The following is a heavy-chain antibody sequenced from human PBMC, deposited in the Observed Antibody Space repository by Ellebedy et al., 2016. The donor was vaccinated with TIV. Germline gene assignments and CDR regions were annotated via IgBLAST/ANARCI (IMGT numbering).Heavy chain of an antibody. V-gene: IGHV3-30*03. CDR3: HSAADAFDI. CDR1: GFTFSNYG. CDR2: ISFDGSQK. Sequence: GGSLRLXXAASGFTFSNYGMQWGRRAPGKGLEWVASISFDGSQKYYADSVRGRFTAYRDNSGNTLSLQMDSLRPEDTAIYFCHSAADAFDIWGQGTMVTVSS. D-gene: IGHD1-26*01. J-gene: IGHJ3*02.